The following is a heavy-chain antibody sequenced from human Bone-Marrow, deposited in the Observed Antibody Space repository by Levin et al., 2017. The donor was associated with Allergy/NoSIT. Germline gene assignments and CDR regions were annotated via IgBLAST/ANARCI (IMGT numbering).Heavy chain of an antibody. CDR3: ARDDGGGDDC. D-gene: IGHD5-24*01. CDR2: INTYNGNT. J-gene: IGHJ4*02. V-gene: IGHV1-18*01. Sequence: ASVKVSCKASGYTFTNYAINWMRQAPGQGLEWMGWINTYNGNTIFAPKFQGRVTMTTDTSTSTAYMELRSLRSDDTAVYYCARDDGGGDDCWGQGTLVTVSS. CDR1: GYTFTNYA.